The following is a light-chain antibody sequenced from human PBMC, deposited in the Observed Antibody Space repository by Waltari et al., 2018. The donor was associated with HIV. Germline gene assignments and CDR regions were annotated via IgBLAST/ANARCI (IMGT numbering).Light chain of an antibody. V-gene: IGKV1-39*01. CDR2: VAS. J-gene: IGKJ1*01. Sequence: DIQMTQSPSSLSASVGDRVTITCRESQTISNYLNWYQQKPGKAPKVLIYVASSLQSGVPSRCSGSGSGTDFTLTISSLQPEDFATYYCQQSYSNPRTFGQGTRVEIK. CDR1: QTISNY. CDR3: QQSYSNPRT.